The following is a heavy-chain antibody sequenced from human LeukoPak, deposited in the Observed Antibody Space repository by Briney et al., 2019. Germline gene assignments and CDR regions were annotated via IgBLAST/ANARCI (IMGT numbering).Heavy chain of an antibody. V-gene: IGHV4-39*01. CDR3: ASQYDFWSGYKNWFDP. J-gene: IGHJ5*02. D-gene: IGHD3-3*01. Sequence: SETLSLTCTVSGVSISSSSYYWGWIRQPPGKGLEWIGSNYYSGSTYYNPSLKSRVTISVDTSKNQFSLKLSSVTAADTAVYYCASQYDFWSGYKNWFDPWGQGTLVTVSS. CDR1: GVSISSSSYY. CDR2: NYYSGST.